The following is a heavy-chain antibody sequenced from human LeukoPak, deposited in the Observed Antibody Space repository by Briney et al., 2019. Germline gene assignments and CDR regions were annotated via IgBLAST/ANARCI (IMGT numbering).Heavy chain of an antibody. CDR1: GYTFTGYY. J-gene: IGHJ5*02. Sequence: GASVKVSCKASGYTFTGYYIHWVRQAPGQGLEWMGWINPNTGDTKYAQKFQGRVTMTRDTSINTVYMEFSGLRSEDTAVYYCARVGLLRYFDWLTARWFDPWGQGTLVTVSS. CDR3: ARVGLLRYFDWLTARWFDP. D-gene: IGHD3-9*01. CDR2: INPNTGDT. V-gene: IGHV1-2*02.